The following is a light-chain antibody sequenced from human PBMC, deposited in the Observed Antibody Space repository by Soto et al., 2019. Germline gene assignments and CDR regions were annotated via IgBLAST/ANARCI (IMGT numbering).Light chain of an antibody. J-gene: IGLJ1*01. CDR1: SSDVGSYNL. V-gene: IGLV2-23*01. CDR3: CSYAGSRTYV. CDR2: EDS. Sequence: QSALTQPASVSGSPGQSMTISCTGTSSDVGSYNLVSWYQQHPGKAPKLMIYEDSQRPSGVSNRFSGSKSGNTASLTISGLQAEDEADYYCCSYAGSRTYVFGTGTKVTVL.